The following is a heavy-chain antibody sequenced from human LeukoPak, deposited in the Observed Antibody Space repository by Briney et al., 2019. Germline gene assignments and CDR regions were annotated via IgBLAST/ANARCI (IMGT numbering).Heavy chain of an antibody. D-gene: IGHD6-19*01. CDR2: MSSSGVST. CDR1: GFALSTYT. CDR3: AKVGTSGWYYFDY. J-gene: IGHJ4*02. V-gene: IGHV3-23*01. Sequence: GGSLRLSCAASGFALSTYTMTWVRLAPGKGLEWVSAMSSSGVSTYYADSVKGRFTISRDNSKNTLYLQMNSLRAEDTAEYYCAKVGTSGWYYFDYWGQGTLVTVSS.